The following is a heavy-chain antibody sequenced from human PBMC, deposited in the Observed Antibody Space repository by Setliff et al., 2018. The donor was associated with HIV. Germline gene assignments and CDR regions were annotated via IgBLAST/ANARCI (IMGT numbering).Heavy chain of an antibody. CDR3: ARNSQEGIQPLLLAS. CDR2: IHYSGST. J-gene: IGHJ4*02. CDR1: GGFIKNSNYY. D-gene: IGHD1-1*01. Sequence: SETLSLTCTVYGGFIKNSNYYWGWIRQPPGKGLEWIGNIHYSGSTYYNPSLKSRVTISVDTSKNQFSLKLCSVTAADRAVYYCARNSQEGIQPLLLASWGPGTLVTVSS. V-gene: IGHV4-39*01.